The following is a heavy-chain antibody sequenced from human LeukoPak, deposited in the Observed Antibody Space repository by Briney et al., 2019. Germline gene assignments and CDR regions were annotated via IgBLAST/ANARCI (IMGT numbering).Heavy chain of an antibody. CDR3: TRMTTGHDY. D-gene: IGHD4-17*01. CDR2: INHSGYT. CDR1: GVSFDDYY. V-gene: IGHV4-34*01. J-gene: IGHJ4*02. Sequence: SETLSLTCAVSGVSFDDYYWSWVRQTPGKGLEWLGEINHSGYTNDSPSLKSRVTLSIDTSRKQFSLNLKSVTVADAGIYCCTRMTTGHDYWGQGTLVTVSS.